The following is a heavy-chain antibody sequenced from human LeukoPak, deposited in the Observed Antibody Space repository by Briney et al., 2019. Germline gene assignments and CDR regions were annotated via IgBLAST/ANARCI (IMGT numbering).Heavy chain of an antibody. CDR1: GFTFSNYA. V-gene: IGHV3-23*03. CDR2: VDSVGRNT. D-gene: IGHD3-22*01. J-gene: IGHJ4*02. Sequence: GGSLRLSCAASGFTFSNYAMTWVRQAPGTGLEWLSIVDSVGRNTFYADSVKGRFTVSRDNSENMLYLQMNSLRAEDTAVYYCARGHYDSSGIDYWGQGTLVTVSS. CDR3: ARGHYDSSGIDY.